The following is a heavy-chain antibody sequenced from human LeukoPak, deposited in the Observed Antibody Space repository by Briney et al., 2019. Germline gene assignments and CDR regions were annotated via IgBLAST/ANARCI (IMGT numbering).Heavy chain of an antibody. D-gene: IGHD6-13*01. CDR1: GFTFTTYG. V-gene: IGHV3-21*01. Sequence: GGPLRLSCAASGFTFTTYGMNWVRQAPGKGLEWVSSISSSSSYIYYADSVKGRFTISRDNAKNSLYLQMNSLRAEDTAVYYCARGGIAAAGPHYWGQGTLVTVSS. CDR3: ARGGIAAAGPHY. J-gene: IGHJ4*02. CDR2: ISSSSSYI.